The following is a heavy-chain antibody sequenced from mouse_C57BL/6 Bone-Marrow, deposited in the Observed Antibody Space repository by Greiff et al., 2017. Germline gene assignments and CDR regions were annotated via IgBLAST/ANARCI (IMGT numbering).Heavy chain of an antibody. Sequence: EVQGVESGGDLVKPGRSLKLSCAASGFTFSSYGMSWVRQTPDKRLEWVATISSGGSYTYYPDSVKGRFTISRDNAKNTLYLQMSSLKSEDTAMYYCARRGGLYYAMDYWGQGTSVTVSS. CDR3: ARRGGLYYAMDY. CDR1: GFTFSSYG. CDR2: ISSGGSYT. V-gene: IGHV5-6*01. J-gene: IGHJ4*01.